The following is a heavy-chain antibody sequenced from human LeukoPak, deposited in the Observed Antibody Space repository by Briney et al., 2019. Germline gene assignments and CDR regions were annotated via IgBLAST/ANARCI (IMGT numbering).Heavy chain of an antibody. D-gene: IGHD4-11*01. V-gene: IGHV1-69*04. CDR1: VGTCSSYA. Sequence: SEKVSCKASVGTCSSYAISWVRQAPGQGLEWMRRIIPIFGIANYAQKFQGRVTITADKSTSTAYMELSSLRSEDTGVYYCARDGTDSNYEPRYYYYGMDGWGQGTTVSVSS. CDR2: IIPIFGIA. CDR3: ARDGTDSNYEPRYYYYGMDG. J-gene: IGHJ6*02.